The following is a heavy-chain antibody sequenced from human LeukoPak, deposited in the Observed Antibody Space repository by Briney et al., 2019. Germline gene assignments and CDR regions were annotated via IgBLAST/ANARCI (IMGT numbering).Heavy chain of an antibody. D-gene: IGHD1-26*01. CDR2: FQRSSSI. V-gene: IGHV3-53*01. Sequence: GGSLRLSCAASGFAVSNSDMNWVRQAPGKGLEWVSGFQRSSSIYYADSVKGRFTISRDNSKNTVDLQMNSLRAEDTAVYFCLSLGGDSVGYGGQGTLVTVSS. CDR1: GFAVSNSD. CDR3: LSLGGDSVGY. J-gene: IGHJ4*02.